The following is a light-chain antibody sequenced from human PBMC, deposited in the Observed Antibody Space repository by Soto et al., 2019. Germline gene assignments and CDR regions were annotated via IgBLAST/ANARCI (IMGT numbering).Light chain of an antibody. CDR1: QSVSSR. Sequence: EIVLTQSPGTLSLSPGERATLSCRASQSVSSRLAWYQHKPGQAPRLRISGASSRATGIPDRFSGSGSGTDFTLTISRLEPEDFALYYCQQYGGSPITFGQGTRLEIK. J-gene: IGKJ5*01. V-gene: IGKV3-20*01. CDR3: QQYGGSPIT. CDR2: GAS.